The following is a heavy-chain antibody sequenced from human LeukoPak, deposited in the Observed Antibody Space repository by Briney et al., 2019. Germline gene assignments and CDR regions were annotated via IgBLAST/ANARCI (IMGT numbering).Heavy chain of an antibody. CDR2: ISYDGSNK. CDR1: GFTFSSYG. V-gene: IGHV3-30*18. J-gene: IGHJ4*02. Sequence: PGRSLRLSCAASGFTFSSYGMHWVRQAPGKGLEWVAVISYDGSNKYYADSVKGRFTISRDNSKNTLYLQVNSLRAEDTAVYYCAKGLRYSDNWGQGTLVTVSS. D-gene: IGHD3-9*01. CDR3: AKGLRYSDN.